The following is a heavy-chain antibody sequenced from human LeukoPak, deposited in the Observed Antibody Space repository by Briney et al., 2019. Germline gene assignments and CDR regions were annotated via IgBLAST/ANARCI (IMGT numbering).Heavy chain of an antibody. CDR3: ARAEASSGSPYFDY. V-gene: IGHV4-30-4*01. D-gene: IGHD3-22*01. Sequence: SETLSLTCTVSGGSLSSGDYYWSWTRQSPEKGLEWIAYIFYTGSSFYNPSLKSRVTISVDTSKNQFSLKLTSVSAADTAVYYCARAEASSGSPYFDYWGQGTLVTVSS. CDR2: IFYTGSS. CDR1: GGSLSSGDYY. J-gene: IGHJ4*02.